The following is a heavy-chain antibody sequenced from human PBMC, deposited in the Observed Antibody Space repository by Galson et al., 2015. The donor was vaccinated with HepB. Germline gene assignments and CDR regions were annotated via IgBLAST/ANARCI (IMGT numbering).Heavy chain of an antibody. CDR3: ARVRRIAAADYYYYMDV. CDR2: IKQDGSEK. Sequence: SLRLSCAASGFTFSSYWMSWVRQAPGKGLEWVANIKQDGSEKYYVDSVKGRFTISRDNAKNSLYLQMNSLRAEDTAVYYCARVRRIAAADYYYYMDVWGKGTTVTVSS. J-gene: IGHJ6*03. D-gene: IGHD6-13*01. CDR1: GFTFSSYW. V-gene: IGHV3-7*03.